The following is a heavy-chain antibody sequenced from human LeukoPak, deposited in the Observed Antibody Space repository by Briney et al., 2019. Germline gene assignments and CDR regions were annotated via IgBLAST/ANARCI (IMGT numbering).Heavy chain of an antibody. D-gene: IGHD3-10*01. V-gene: IGHV3-66*01. CDR2: IYSNTSA. CDR1: GFTISYNY. J-gene: IGHJ6*02. Sequence: GGSLRLSCAASGFTISYNYMSWVRQAPGKGLQWVSVIYSNTSAYYADSVKGRFTISRDNAKNSLYLQMNSLRDEDTAVYYCAREFEMDVWGQGTTVAVSS. CDR3: AREFEMDV.